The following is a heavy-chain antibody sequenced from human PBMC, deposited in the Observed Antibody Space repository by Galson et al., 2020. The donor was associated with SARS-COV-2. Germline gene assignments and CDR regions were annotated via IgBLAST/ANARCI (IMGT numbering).Heavy chain of an antibody. J-gene: IGHJ4*02. V-gene: IGHV3-15*01. D-gene: IGHD3-22*01. CDR1: GFTFSNDW. CDR2: IKSKADGGTT. CDR3: TTSGSSGYWYYFDY. Sequence: GGSLRLSCAASGFTFSNDWMNWVRQAPGKGLEWVGRIKSKADGGTTDYAAPGKGRFTISRDDSKNTLYLQMSSLNTEDTAMYYCTTSGSSGYWYYFDYGGQGTLVTVSS.